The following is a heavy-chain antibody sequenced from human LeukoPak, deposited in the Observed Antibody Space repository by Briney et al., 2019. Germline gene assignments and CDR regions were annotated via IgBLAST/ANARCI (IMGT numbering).Heavy chain of an antibody. CDR2: IYYSGST. D-gene: IGHD3-10*01. J-gene: IGHJ5*02. V-gene: IGHV4-59*01. CDR1: GGSISSYY. CDR3: AREDYYGSGSYYYNWFDP. Sequence: SETLSLTCTVSGGSISSYYWSWIRQPPGKGLEWIGYIYYSGSTNYNPSLKSRVTISVDTSKNQFSLKLSSVTAADTAVYYCAREDYYGSGSYYYNWFDPWGQGTLVTVSS.